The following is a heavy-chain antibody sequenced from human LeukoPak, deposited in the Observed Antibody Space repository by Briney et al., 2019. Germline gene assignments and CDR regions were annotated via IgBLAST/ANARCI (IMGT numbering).Heavy chain of an antibody. CDR3: ARDHDQYTNGF. Sequence: GRSLRLSCAASGFTFSSYGMHWVRQAPGKGLEWVAVIWYDGSNKYYADSVKGRFTISRDNSKNTLYLQMSSLRAEDTAVYYCARDHDQYTNGFWGQGTLVTVSS. J-gene: IGHJ4*02. D-gene: IGHD5-18*01. CDR2: IWYDGSNK. V-gene: IGHV3-33*01. CDR1: GFTFSSYG.